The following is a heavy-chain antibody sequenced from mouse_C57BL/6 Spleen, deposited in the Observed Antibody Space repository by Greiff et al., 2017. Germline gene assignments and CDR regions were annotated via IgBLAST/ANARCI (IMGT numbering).Heavy chain of an antibody. CDR3: ARSGTTVVAPYWYFDV. Sequence: VQLQQPGAELVRPGSSVQLSCKASGYTFTSYWMHWVKQRPIQGLEWIGNIDPSDSETHYNQKFKDKATLTVDKSSSTAYMQLSSLTSEDSAVYYWARSGTTVVAPYWYFDVWGTGTTVTVSS. CDR1: GYTFTSYW. V-gene: IGHV1-52*01. J-gene: IGHJ1*03. CDR2: IDPSDSET. D-gene: IGHD1-1*01.